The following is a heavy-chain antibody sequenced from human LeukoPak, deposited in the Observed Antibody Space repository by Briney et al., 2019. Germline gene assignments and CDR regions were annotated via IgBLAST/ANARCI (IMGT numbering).Heavy chain of an antibody. V-gene: IGHV4-34*01. J-gene: IGHJ3*02. CDR1: GVSFSGYY. Sequence: PSETLSLTCALYGVSFSGYYWTWIRQPPGKGLEWIGEIKHGGSTNYSPSLKSRVTISFDTSKKQFSLKLNSVTAADTAGYYCARGSRLTGTFDIWRQGTMVTVSS. D-gene: IGHD3-9*01. CDR2: IKHGGST. CDR3: ARGSRLTGTFDI.